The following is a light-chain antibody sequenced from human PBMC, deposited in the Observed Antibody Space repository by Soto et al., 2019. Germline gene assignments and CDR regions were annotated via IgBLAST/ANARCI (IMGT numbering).Light chain of an antibody. CDR2: GAS. CDR1: QSVRSSH. CDR3: QQYSSSPLT. Sequence: EIVLTQSPATLSFSPGERATLSCGTSQSVRSSHLAWYQQKPGQAPRLLIYGASSRATGIPDRFSGSGSGTDFTLTISRLEPEDFAVYHCQQYSSSPLTFGGGTKVDIK. J-gene: IGKJ4*01. V-gene: IGKV3-20*01.